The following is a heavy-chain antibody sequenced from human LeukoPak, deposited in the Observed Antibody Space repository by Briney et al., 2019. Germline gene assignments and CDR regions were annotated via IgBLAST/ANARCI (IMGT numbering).Heavy chain of an antibody. V-gene: IGHV3-21*01. CDR3: ARDPFPFYYYYGLDV. CDR1: GFTFSSYS. Sequence: GGSLRLSCAASGFTFSSYSMNWVRQAPGKGLEWVSSISSSSSYIYYADSVKGRFTISRDNAKNSLYLQMNSLRAEDTAVYYCARDPFPFYYYYGLDVWGQGTTVTVSS. CDR2: ISSSSSYI. J-gene: IGHJ6*02.